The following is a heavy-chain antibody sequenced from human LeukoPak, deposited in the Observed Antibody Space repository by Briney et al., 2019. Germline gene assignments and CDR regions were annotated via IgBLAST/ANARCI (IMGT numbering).Heavy chain of an antibody. CDR1: GSNFASFW. CDR3: VRRAYSGSGSTDY. V-gene: IGHV5-51*01. D-gene: IGHD3-10*01. J-gene: IGHJ4*02. Sequence: GASLKISCKASGSNFASFWIGWVRQMPGKGLEWMGIIHPTDSETLYSPSFQGQVTISVDRSINTAYLQWNSLKASDTAMYYCVRRAYSGSGSTDYWGQGTLVTVSS. CDR2: IHPTDSET.